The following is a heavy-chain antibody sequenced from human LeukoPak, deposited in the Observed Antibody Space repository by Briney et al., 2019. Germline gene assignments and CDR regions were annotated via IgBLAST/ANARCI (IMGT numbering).Heavy chain of an antibody. CDR1: GGTFNNYV. J-gene: IGHJ4*02. D-gene: IGHD1/OR15-1a*01. CDR3: ATGGGVGNNDY. CDR2: IIPILGAA. Sequence: SVKVSCKASGGTFNNYVISWVRQAPGQGLEWMGGIIPILGAANYAQKFQDRVTITTDESTSTAYMELSSLRSEDTAVYYCATGGGVGNNDYWGQGTLVTVSS. V-gene: IGHV1-69*05.